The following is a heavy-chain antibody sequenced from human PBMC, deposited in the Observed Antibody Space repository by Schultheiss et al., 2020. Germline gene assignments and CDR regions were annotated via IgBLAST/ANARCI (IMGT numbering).Heavy chain of an antibody. D-gene: IGHD1-1*01. J-gene: IGHJ6*02. CDR3: ARDRYNWNYGLDV. CDR1: GGSISSYY. V-gene: IGHV4-59*01. Sequence: SETLSLTCTVSGGSISSYYWNWIRQAPGKGLEWIGYIYYSGSTDYNPSLKGRVSISLDTSKNQFSLKLTSVTAADTAIYYCARDRYNWNYGLDVWGQGTTVTVSS. CDR2: IYYSGST.